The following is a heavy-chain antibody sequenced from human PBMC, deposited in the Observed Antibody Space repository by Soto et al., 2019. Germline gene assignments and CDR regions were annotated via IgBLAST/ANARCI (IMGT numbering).Heavy chain of an antibody. V-gene: IGHV3-11*01. CDR3: ARGGIEMATITLFYYYYYGMDV. CDR1: GFTFSDYY. J-gene: IGHJ6*02. D-gene: IGHD5-12*01. CDR2: ISSSGSTI. Sequence: GGSLRLSCAASGFTFSDYYMSWIRQAPGKGLEWVSYISSSGSTIYYADSVKGRFTISRDNAKNSLYLQMNSLRAEDTAVYYCARGGIEMATITLFYYYYYGMDVWGQGTTVTSP.